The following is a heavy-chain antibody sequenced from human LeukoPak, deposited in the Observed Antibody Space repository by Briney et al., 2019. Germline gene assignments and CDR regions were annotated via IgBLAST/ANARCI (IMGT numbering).Heavy chain of an antibody. D-gene: IGHD6-19*01. CDR3: ARQGSRGWGYLDY. J-gene: IGHJ4*02. V-gene: IGHV4-34*01. Sequence: SETLSLTCAVYGGSFSGYYWSWIRQPPGKGLEWIGEINHSGSPSYNPSLKSRVTISADTSKNQFSLNLNSVTAADTAVYYCARQGSRGWGYLDYWGQGTLVTVSS. CDR2: INHSGSP. CDR1: GGSFSGYY.